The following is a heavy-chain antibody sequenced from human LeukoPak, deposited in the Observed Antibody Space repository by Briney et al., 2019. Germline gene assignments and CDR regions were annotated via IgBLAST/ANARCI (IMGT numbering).Heavy chain of an antibody. CDR1: GFTFSNAW. Sequence: GGSLRLSCAASGFTFSNAWMSWVRQAPGKGLEWVGRIKSKTDGGTTDYAAPVKGRFTISRDDSKNTLYLQMNSLKTEDTAVYYCTTLYDSSGYYQDYWGQGTLVTVSS. J-gene: IGHJ4*02. CDR3: TTLYDSSGYYQDY. D-gene: IGHD3-22*01. CDR2: IKSKTDGGTT. V-gene: IGHV3-15*01.